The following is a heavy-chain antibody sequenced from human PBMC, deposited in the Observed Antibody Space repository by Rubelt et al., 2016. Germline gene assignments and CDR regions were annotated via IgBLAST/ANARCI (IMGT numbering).Heavy chain of an antibody. D-gene: IGHD3-10*01. CDR3: ATTSLGGDFDY. V-gene: IGHV4-59*04. Sequence: QVQLQESGPGLVKPSETLSLTCTVSGGSISSYYWSWIRQPPGKGLEWIGYIYYSGSTYYNPSLKSRVTISVDTSKNQFSLKLSSVTAADTAVYDCATTSLGGDFDYWGQGTLVTVSS. J-gene: IGHJ4*02. CDR2: IYYSGST. CDR1: GGSISSYY.